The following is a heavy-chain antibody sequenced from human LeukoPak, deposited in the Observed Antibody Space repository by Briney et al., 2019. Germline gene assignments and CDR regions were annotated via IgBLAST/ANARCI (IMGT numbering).Heavy chain of an antibody. CDR1: GYTFTGYY. D-gene: IGHD2-2*01. J-gene: IGHJ6*02. Sequence: ASVKVSCKASGYTFTGYYMHWVRQAPGQGLEWMGWINPNSGGTNYAQKFQGRVTMTRDTSISTAYMELSRLRSDDTAVYYCARTVVPAAMAYYYYYYGMDVWGQGATVNGSS. V-gene: IGHV1-2*02. CDR3: ARTVVPAAMAYYYYYYGMDV. CDR2: INPNSGGT.